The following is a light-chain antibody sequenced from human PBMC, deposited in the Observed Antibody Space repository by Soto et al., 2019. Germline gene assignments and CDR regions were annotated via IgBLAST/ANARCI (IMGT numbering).Light chain of an antibody. J-gene: IGLJ1*01. V-gene: IGLV1-40*01. CDR1: SSNIGAGYD. CDR3: QSYDSSLSGV. CDR2: GNS. Sequence: QSVLAQPPSVSGAPVQRVTISCTWSSSNIGAGYDVHWYQQFPGTAPKLLIYGNSNRPSGVPDRFSGSKYGTSASLAITGLQAEDEADYYCQSYDSSLSGVFGSGTKVTVL.